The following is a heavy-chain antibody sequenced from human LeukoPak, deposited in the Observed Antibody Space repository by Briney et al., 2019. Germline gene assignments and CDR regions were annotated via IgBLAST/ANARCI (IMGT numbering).Heavy chain of an antibody. Sequence: GGSLRLSCAVSGFTFSSYAMSWVRQAPRKGLEWVSAISGSGGSTFYADSVKGRFTISRDNSKNTLYLQMNSLIAEDTAVYYCAKGSGGTRPHAFDIWGQGTMVTVSS. V-gene: IGHV3-23*01. CDR1: GFTFSSYA. CDR3: AKGSGGTRPHAFDI. CDR2: ISGSGGST. J-gene: IGHJ3*02. D-gene: IGHD2-15*01.